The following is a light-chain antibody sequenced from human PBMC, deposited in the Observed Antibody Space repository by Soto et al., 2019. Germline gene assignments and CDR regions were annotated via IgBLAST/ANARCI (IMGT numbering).Light chain of an antibody. J-gene: IGLJ1*01. CDR1: SSDVGNYNL. Sequence: QSALTQPASVSGSPGQSITISCTGTSSDVGNYNLVSWYQQHPGKAPKLMIYEGSKRLSGVSNRFSGSKSGNTASLTISILQAEDEAAYYSCSYAGSSTYVLGTGTKV. CDR3: CSYAGSSTYV. V-gene: IGLV2-23*01. CDR2: EGS.